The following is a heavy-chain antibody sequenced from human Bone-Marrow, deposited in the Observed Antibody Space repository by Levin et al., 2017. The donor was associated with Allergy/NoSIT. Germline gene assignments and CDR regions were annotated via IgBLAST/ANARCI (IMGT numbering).Heavy chain of an antibody. J-gene: IGHJ4*02. CDR1: GFTVSSNH. V-gene: IGHV3-53*01. Sequence: GGSLRLSCEASGFTVSSNHMSWVRQAPGKGLEWVSVIYSGGATYYADSVKGRFTISRDNSKNTVFLQMSSLRADDTAVYYCATAAGVLFTIFQFDYWGQGALVTVSS. CDR3: ATAAGVLFTIFQFDY. CDR2: IYSGGAT. D-gene: IGHD3-3*01.